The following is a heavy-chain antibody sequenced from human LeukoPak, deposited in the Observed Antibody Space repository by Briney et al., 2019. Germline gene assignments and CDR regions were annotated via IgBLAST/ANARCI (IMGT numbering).Heavy chain of an antibody. D-gene: IGHD3-10*01. V-gene: IGHV3-30*02. Sequence: PGGSLRLSCAASGFTFSSYDMSWVRQAPGKGLEWVTFIQYNGNNKYYTESVKGRFTISRDNSKNTLYLQMNSLRTEDTAMYYCAKDNRDYYIDYWGQGTLVTVSS. CDR3: AKDNRDYYIDY. CDR1: GFTFSSYD. J-gene: IGHJ4*02. CDR2: IQYNGNNK.